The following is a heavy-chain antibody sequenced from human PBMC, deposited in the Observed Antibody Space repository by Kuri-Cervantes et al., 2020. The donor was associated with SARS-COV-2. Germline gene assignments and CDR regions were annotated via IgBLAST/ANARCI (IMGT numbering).Heavy chain of an antibody. CDR1: GFTFSSYS. Sequence: GESLKISCAASGFTFSSYSMNWVRQAPGKGLEWDSSISSSSSYIYYADSVKGRFTISRDNAKNSLYLQMNSLRAEDTAVYYCARDGVPAGVGVVYYYYMDVWGKGTTVTVSS. CDR3: ARDGVPAGVGVVYYYYMDV. D-gene: IGHD2-2*01. CDR2: ISSSSSYI. V-gene: IGHV3-21*01. J-gene: IGHJ6*03.